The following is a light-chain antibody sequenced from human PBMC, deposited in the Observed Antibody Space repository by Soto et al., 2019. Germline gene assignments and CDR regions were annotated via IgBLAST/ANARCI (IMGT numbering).Light chain of an antibody. V-gene: IGLV1-40*01. CDR1: SSNIGAGYD. CDR2: ANN. J-gene: IGLJ1*01. Sequence: QSVLTQPPSVSGAPGQRVSISCTGSSSNIGAGYDVHWYQHLPGTAPELLIYANNNRPSGVPDRFSGSKSGTSASLAITGLQAEDEADYYCQSYDSSRSPLYVFGTGTKVTV. CDR3: QSYDSSRSPLYV.